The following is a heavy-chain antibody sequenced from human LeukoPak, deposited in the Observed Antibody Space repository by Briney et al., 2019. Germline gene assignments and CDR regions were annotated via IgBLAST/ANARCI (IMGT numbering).Heavy chain of an antibody. CDR2: MHPNSGNT. CDR3: ASGDGSSSWDPFDY. CDR1: GYTFTSYD. D-gene: IGHD6-13*01. Sequence: ASVKVSCKASGYTFTSYDINWVRQATGQGLEWMGWMHPNSGNTGYAQKFQGRVTMTRNTSISTAYMELSSLRSEDTAVYYCASGDGSSSWDPFDYWGQGTLVTVSS. J-gene: IGHJ4*02. V-gene: IGHV1-8*01.